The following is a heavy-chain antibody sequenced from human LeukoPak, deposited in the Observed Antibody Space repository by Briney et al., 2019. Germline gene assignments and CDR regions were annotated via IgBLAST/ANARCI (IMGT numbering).Heavy chain of an antibody. J-gene: IGHJ4*02. V-gene: IGHV1-2*02. Sequence: ASVKVSCKAXXXXXXXXXXXXVXXXXXXXXXXXXXINPNXGGTXYXQKXEGRXTXTRDTSISTAYMELSRLRSDDTXVYYCARSMVRGVIEVRFDYWGQGTLVTVSS. CDR1: XXXXXXXX. CDR2: INPNXGGT. D-gene: IGHD3-10*01. CDR3: ARSMVRGVIEVRFDY.